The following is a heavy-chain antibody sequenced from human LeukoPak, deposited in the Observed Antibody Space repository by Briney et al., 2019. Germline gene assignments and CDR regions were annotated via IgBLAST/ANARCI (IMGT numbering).Heavy chain of an antibody. J-gene: IGHJ6*03. D-gene: IGHD3-10*01. CDR1: GFTFSSYG. V-gene: IGHV3-23*01. CDR2: ISGSGGST. CDR3: AKAPHFTMVRGGYYYMDV. Sequence: PGGSLRLSCAASGFTFSSYGMSWVRQAPGKGLEWVSAISGSGGSTYYADSVKGRFTISRDNSKNTLYLQMNSLRAEDTAVYYCAKAPHFTMVRGGYYYMDVWGKGTTVTISS.